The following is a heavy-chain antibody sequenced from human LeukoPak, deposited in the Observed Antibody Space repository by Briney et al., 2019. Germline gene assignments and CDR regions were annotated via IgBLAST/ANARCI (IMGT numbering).Heavy chain of an antibody. D-gene: IGHD3-9*01. CDR1: GFTFSSYA. CDR3: ARSSFNDILTGYYFSAYDY. V-gene: IGHV3-30*04. Sequence: GGSLRLSCAASGFTFSSYAMHWVRQAPGKGLEWVAVISYDGSNKYYADSVEGRFTISRDNSKNTLYLQMNSLRAEDTAVYYCARSSFNDILTGYYFSAYDYWGQGTLVTVSS. J-gene: IGHJ4*02. CDR2: ISYDGSNK.